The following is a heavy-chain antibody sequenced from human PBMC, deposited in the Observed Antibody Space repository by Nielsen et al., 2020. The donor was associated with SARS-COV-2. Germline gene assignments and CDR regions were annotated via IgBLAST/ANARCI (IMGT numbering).Heavy chain of an antibody. Sequence: GKSLKISCAASGFTFSAHAMIWVSQAAGKGLEWVSAVSGDSAGTTYYADSVKGRFTISRDNSKNNLYLQVSGLRAEDTAVYYCARAFDWCIDYWGQGTLVTVSS. V-gene: IGHV3-23*01. CDR1: GFTFSAHA. D-gene: IGHD3-9*01. CDR2: VSGDSAGTT. CDR3: ARAFDWCIDY. J-gene: IGHJ4*02.